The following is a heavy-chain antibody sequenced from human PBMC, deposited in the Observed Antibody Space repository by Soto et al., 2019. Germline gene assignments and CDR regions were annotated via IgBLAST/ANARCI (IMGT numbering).Heavy chain of an antibody. D-gene: IGHD3-16*01. CDR2: IYYSGST. J-gene: IGHJ5*02. Sequence: WEALSLTCTVSGGSISSYYWSWIRQPPGKGLEWIGYIYYSGSTNYNPSLKSRVTISVDTSKNQFSLKLSSVTAADTAVYYCARIVGGEWFDPWGQGTLVTVSS. CDR3: ARIVGGEWFDP. V-gene: IGHV4-59*01. CDR1: GGSISSYY.